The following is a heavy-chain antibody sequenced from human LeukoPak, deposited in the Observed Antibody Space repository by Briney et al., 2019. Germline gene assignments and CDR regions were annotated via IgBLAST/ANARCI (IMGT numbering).Heavy chain of an antibody. CDR1: GGSFSGYY. V-gene: IGHV4-34*01. D-gene: IGHD3-3*01. Sequence: SETLSLTCAVYGGSFSGYYWSWIRQPPGKGLEWIGEINHSGSTNYNPSLKSRVTISVDTSKNQFSLKLSSVTAADTAVYYCARGGPPSSYDFWSGYYSLYYYGMDVWGQGTTVTVSS. J-gene: IGHJ6*02. CDR3: ARGGPPSSYDFWSGYYSLYYYGMDV. CDR2: INHSGST.